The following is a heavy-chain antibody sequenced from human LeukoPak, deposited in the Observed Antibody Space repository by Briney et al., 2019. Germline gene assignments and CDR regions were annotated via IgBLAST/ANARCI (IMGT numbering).Heavy chain of an antibody. CDR3: ARVYCSSTSCYLRLFDP. V-gene: IGHV4-59*12. Sequence: SETLSLTCTVSGGSISSYYWSWIRQPPGKGLEWIGYIYYSGSTNYNPSLKSRVTISVDTSKNQFSLKLGSVTAADTAVYYCARVYCSSTSCYLRLFDPWGQGTLVTVSS. CDR1: GGSISSYY. CDR2: IYYSGST. D-gene: IGHD2-2*01. J-gene: IGHJ5*02.